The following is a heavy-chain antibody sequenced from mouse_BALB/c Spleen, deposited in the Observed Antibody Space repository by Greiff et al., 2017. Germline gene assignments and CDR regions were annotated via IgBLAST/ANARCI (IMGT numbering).Heavy chain of an antibody. V-gene: IGHV5-6-2*01. Sequence: EVKLMESGGGLVKPGGSLKLSCAASGFTFSSYYMSWVRQTPEKRLELVAAINSNGGSTYYPDTVKGRFTISRDNAKNTLYLQMSSLKSEDTALYYCARHYYYGSSSAWFAYWGQGTLVTVSA. CDR2: INSNGGST. D-gene: IGHD1-1*01. J-gene: IGHJ3*01. CDR3: ARHYYYGSSSAWFAY. CDR1: GFTFSSYY.